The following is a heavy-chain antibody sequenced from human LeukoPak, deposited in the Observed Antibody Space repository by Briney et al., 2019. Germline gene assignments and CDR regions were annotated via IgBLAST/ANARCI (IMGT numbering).Heavy chain of an antibody. V-gene: IGHV3-21*01. J-gene: IGHJ3*02. CDR1: GFTFSSYS. D-gene: IGHD5-18*01. Sequence: GGSLRLSCAASGFTFSSYSMNWVRQAPGKGLEWVSSISSSSSYIYYADSVKGRFTISRDNAKNSLYLQMNSLRAEDTAVYYCARDRYSYVAFDIWGQGTMVTVSS. CDR2: ISSSSSYI. CDR3: ARDRYSYVAFDI.